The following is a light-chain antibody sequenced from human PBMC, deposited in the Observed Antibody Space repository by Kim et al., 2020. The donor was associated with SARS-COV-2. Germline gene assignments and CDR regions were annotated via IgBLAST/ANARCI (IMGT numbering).Light chain of an antibody. V-gene: IGKV4-1*01. Sequence: RATINCKSSQSVLHSSNNKNYLAWYQQKPGQPPKLLIYWASTRESGVPDRLSGSGSGTDFTLTISSLQAEDEAVYSCQQYYTPPYTFGQGTKLEI. CDR2: WAS. J-gene: IGKJ2*01. CDR3: QQYYTPPYT. CDR1: QSVLHSSNNKNY.